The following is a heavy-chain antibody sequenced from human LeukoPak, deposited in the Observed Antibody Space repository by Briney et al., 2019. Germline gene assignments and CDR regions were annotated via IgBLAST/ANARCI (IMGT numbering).Heavy chain of an antibody. Sequence: GESLKISCKGSGYTFTTYWIAWVRQMPGKGLEWMGIIYPGDSDTRYSPSFQGQVTISADKSISTAYLQWSSLKASDTAMYYCARRKDPGYFDYWGQGTLVTVSP. V-gene: IGHV5-51*01. CDR2: IYPGDSDT. CDR3: ARRKDPGYFDY. J-gene: IGHJ4*02. D-gene: IGHD7-27*01. CDR1: GYTFTTYW.